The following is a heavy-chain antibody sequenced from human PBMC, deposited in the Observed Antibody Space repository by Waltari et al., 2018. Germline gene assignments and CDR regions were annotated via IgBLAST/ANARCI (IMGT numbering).Heavy chain of an antibody. D-gene: IGHD3-10*01. J-gene: IGHJ4*02. CDR2: VSYNGNA. CDR1: GGSISTSTHY. V-gene: IGHV4-39*02. Sequence: QLQLKESGPRLVKSSETLSLTCTLSGGSISTSTHYWAWIRQTPGKGPEWIGSVSYNGNAYYNPSLESRVTMSVDRSKNHFSLDLESVTTPDTSIYFCARSFGGSGSYKFDYWGLGILVTVSS. CDR3: ARSFGGSGSYKFDY.